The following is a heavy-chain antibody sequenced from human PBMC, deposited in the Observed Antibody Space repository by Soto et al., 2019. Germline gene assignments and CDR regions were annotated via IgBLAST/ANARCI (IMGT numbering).Heavy chain of an antibody. J-gene: IGHJ6*02. CDR1: GLTFSSYS. CDR2: ISSSSSYI. D-gene: IGHD1-26*01. V-gene: IGHV3-21*01. CDR3: ARARVGATPRYYYGMDV. Sequence: GGSLRLSCAASGLTFSSYSMNWVRQAPGKGLEWVSSISSSSSYIYYADSVKGRFTISRDNAKNSLYLQMNSLRAEDTAVYYCARARVGATPRYYYGMDVWGQGTTVTVSS.